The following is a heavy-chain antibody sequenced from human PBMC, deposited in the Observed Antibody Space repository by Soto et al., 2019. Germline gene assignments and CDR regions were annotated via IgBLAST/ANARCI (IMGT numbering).Heavy chain of an antibody. D-gene: IGHD3-9*01. CDR3: ARGGNYDILTGFPYYFDY. CDR2: IYHSGST. V-gene: IGHV4-4*02. J-gene: IGHJ4*02. Sequence: SDTLSLTCAVSGDSISSSNWWSLVRQSPGKGLEWIGEIYHSGSTNYNPSLKSRVTISVDKSKNQFSLKLSSVTAADTAVYYCARGGNYDILTGFPYYFDYWGQGTLVTVS. CDR1: GDSISSSNW.